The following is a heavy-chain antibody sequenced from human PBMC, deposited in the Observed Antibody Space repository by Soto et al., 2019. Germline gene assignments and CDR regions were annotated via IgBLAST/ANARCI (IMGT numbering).Heavy chain of an antibody. V-gene: IGHV3-15*02. Sequence: EVQLVASGGALVKPGGSLRLSCAASGFSFSDAWMSWVRQAPGKGLEWVGHIKNKEDGETTDFAAPVKGRFTISRDDSKHILYLQMNSLKMEDSGMYYRTTRGPSWGEGTLVTVSS. CDR1: GFSFSDAW. J-gene: IGHJ5*02. CDR2: IKNKEDGETT. CDR3: TTRGPS.